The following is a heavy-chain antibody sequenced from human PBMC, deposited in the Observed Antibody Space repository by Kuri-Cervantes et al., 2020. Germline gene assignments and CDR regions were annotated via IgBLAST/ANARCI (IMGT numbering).Heavy chain of an antibody. CDR3: ATITNGDYDVLGYYYYYMDV. CDR2: ISAYNGNT. J-gene: IGHJ6*03. Sequence: ASVKVSCKASGYTFTSYGISWVRQAPGQGLEWMGWISAYNGNTNYAQKLQGRVTMTTDTSTSTAYMELRSLRSDDTAVYYCATITNGDYDVLGYYYYYMDVWGKGTTVTVSS. V-gene: IGHV1-18*01. D-gene: IGHD4-17*01. CDR1: GYTFTSYG.